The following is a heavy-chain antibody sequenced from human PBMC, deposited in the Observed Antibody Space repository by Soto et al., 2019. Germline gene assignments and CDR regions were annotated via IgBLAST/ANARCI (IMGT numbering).Heavy chain of an antibody. J-gene: IGHJ4*02. CDR2: ISGSGGST. Sequence: GKGREWVSAISGSGGSTYYADSVKGRFTISRDNSKNTLYLQMNSLRAEDTAVYYCAKEEGVTIFGVVIKGGLAYWGQGTLVTVSS. D-gene: IGHD3-3*01. V-gene: IGHV3-23*01. CDR3: AKEEGVTIFGVVIKGGLAY.